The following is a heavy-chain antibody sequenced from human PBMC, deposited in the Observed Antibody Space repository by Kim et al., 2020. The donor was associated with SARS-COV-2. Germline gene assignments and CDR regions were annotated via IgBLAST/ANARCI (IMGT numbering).Heavy chain of an antibody. CDR2: ISYDGSNK. Sequence: GGSLRPSCAASGFTFSSYGMHWVRQAPGKGLEWVAVISYDGSNKYYADSVKGRFTISRDNSKNTLYLQMNSLRAEDTAVYYCASEEAGGQGTLVTVSS. J-gene: IGHJ4*02. V-gene: IGHV3-33*05. CDR3: ASEEA. CDR1: GFTFSSYG.